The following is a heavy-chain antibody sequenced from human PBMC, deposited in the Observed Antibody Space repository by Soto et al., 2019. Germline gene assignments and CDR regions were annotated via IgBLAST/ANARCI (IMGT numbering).Heavy chain of an antibody. CDR2: INHSGST. CDR1: GGSFSGYY. CDR3: VRQVTYDILAPPCLLDK. V-gene: IGHV4-34*01. Sequence: SETLSLTCAVYGGSFSGYYWSWIRQPPGKGLEWIGEINHSGSTNYNPSLKSRVTISVDTSKNQFSLKLSSVTAADVAVYYCVRQVTYDILAPPCLLDKWGQGSLVTVSS. D-gene: IGHD3-9*01. J-gene: IGHJ4*02.